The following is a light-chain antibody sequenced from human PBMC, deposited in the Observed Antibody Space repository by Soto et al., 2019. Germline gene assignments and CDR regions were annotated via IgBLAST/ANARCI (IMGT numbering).Light chain of an antibody. CDR3: QKYNSAPLT. CDR2: AAS. J-gene: IGKJ4*01. V-gene: IGKV1-27*01. Sequence: DIQMTQSPSSLSASLGDRVTITCRASQGIGVYLAWFQQKPGKVPKLLIYAASTLQSGVPSRFSGSGSGTDSALYISSLQPEDFATYYCQKYNSAPLTFGGGTKVEIK. CDR1: QGIGVY.